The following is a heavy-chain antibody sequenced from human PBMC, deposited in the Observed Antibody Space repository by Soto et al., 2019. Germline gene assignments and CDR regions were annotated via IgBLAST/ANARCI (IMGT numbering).Heavy chain of an antibody. J-gene: IGHJ3*02. V-gene: IGHV3-9*01. CDR3: AKDRYQFAGAAVDI. CDR2: ISWDSDDT. CDR1: GLPFDDYA. Sequence: GGSQRVSCAASGLPFDDYARQWVRKAPGQGLEWVSGISWDSDDTDYADSVKGRYAISRDNAKNSLYLQMNSLRPEDTALYYCAKDRYQFAGAAVDIWGRGTMVTV. D-gene: IGHD3-16*01.